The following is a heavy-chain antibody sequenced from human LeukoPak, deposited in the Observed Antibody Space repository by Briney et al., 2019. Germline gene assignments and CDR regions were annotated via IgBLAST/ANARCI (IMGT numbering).Heavy chain of an antibody. V-gene: IGHV4-38-2*02. J-gene: IGHJ3*02. D-gene: IGHD3-10*01. Sequence: PSETLSLTCTLSGFSISSGYYWDWIRQPPGKGVEWIGSINHSGSTYYNPSLKSRFTMSADTSKNQFSLILSSVTAADTAVYYCARVDATMIRAFDIWGQGTMVTFSS. CDR2: INHSGST. CDR3: ARVDATMIRAFDI. CDR1: GFSISSGYY.